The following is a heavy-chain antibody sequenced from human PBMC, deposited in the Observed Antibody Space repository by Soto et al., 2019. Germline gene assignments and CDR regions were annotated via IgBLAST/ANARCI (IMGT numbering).Heavy chain of an antibody. V-gene: IGHV2-5*02. J-gene: IGHJ4*02. Sequence: QITLKESGPTLVKPTQTLTLTCTFSGFSLSTSGVGVGWIRQPPGKALEWLALIYWDDDKRYSPSLKSRLTSNKDTSKNQVVLTMTNMDPVDTATYYCAHRRMDTAMDNWGQGTLVTVSS. D-gene: IGHD5-18*01. CDR1: GFSLSTSGVG. CDR2: IYWDDDK. CDR3: AHRRMDTAMDN.